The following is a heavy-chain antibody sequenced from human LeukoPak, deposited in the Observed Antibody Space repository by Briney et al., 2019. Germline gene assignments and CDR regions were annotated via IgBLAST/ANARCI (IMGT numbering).Heavy chain of an antibody. V-gene: IGHV3-21*01. Sequence: GGSLRLSCAASGFTFSIAWMSWVRQAPGKGLEWVSSISSSSSYIYYADSVKGRFTISRDNAKNSLYLQMNSLRAEDTAVYYCARDKGSSPPGYWGQGTLVTVSS. J-gene: IGHJ4*02. CDR2: ISSSSSYI. CDR1: GFTFSIAW. D-gene: IGHD1-26*01. CDR3: ARDKGSSPPGY.